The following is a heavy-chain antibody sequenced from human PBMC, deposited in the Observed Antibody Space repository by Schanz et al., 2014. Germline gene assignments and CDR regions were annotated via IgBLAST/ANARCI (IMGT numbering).Heavy chain of an antibody. CDR3: ARGGSSSYDSSIYCMDV. CDR2: IWYDGNNK. D-gene: IGHD5-12*01. J-gene: IGHJ6*03. CDR1: GFAFNNYG. V-gene: IGHV3-33*01. Sequence: QAQLAESGGGVVQPGRALRLACAAAGFAFNNYGMHWVRQAPGKGLEWVAIIWYDGNNKKYADSVKGRFTISRDNFKNTLCLQMNSLRAEDTAAYDCARGGSSSYDSSIYCMDVWGKGTTVTVSS.